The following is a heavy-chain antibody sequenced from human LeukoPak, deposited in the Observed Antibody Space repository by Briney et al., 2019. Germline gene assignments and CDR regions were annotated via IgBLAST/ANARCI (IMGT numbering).Heavy chain of an antibody. V-gene: IGHV3-11*06. J-gene: IGHJ3*02. CDR2: ISSSSTYT. CDR3: ARDLSDAFDI. Sequence: GGSLRLSCAASGFSFSDYYMSWIRQAPGKGLEWVSFISSSSTYTNYADSVKGRFTISRDNAKNSLYLQMNSLRGEDTAVYYCARDLSDAFDIWGQGTMVTVSS. CDR1: GFSFSDYY.